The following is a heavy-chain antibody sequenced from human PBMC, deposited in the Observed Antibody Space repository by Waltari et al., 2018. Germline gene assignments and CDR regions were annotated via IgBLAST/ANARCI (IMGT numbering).Heavy chain of an antibody. D-gene: IGHD3-3*01. V-gene: IGHV1-8*01. CDR1: GYTFTSYD. CDR2: MNPNSGNT. J-gene: IGHJ6*03. Sequence: QVQLVQSGAEVKKPGASVKVSCKASGYTFTSYDINWVRQATGQGLEWMGWMNPNSGNTGYAQKFQGRVTMTRNTSISTAYMELSSLRSEDTAVYYCARVGAYYDFWSGYKSDYYYYYMDVWGKGTTVTVSS. CDR3: ARVGAYYDFWSGYKSDYYYYYMDV.